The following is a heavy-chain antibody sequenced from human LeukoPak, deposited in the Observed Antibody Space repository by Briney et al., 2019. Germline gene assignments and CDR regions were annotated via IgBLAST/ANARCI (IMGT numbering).Heavy chain of an antibody. CDR2: IYPNSGGT. V-gene: IGHV1-2*02. CDR1: GYTFTGYY. D-gene: IGHD2-21*02. Sequence: ASVKVSCRASGYTFTGYYLHWVRQAPGQGLEWMGWIYPNSGGTYYAQKFRGRVTMTRDTSISSTSMELSGLTSDDTAVYYCARQSCGGDCYDYWGQGTLVTVSS. J-gene: IGHJ4*02. CDR3: ARQSCGGDCYDY.